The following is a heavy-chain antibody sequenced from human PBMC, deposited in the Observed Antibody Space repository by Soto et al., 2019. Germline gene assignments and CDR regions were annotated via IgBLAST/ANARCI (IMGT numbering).Heavy chain of an antibody. V-gene: IGHV3-53*01. CDR2: IYTGGHT. CDR1: GFTVTTNF. J-gene: IGHJ3*02. CDR3: ARPSSEPGNDGFDI. Sequence: EVQLVESGGGLVQPGVSLRLSCAASGFTVTTNFMSWVRQAPGKGLEWVSVIYTGGHTYYADSVKGRFTISRDSSKNTVFLQMYSLRAEDTAVYYCARPSSEPGNDGFDIWGQGKMVTVSS.